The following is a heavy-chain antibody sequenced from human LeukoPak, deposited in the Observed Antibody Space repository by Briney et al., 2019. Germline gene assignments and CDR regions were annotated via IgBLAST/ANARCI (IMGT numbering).Heavy chain of an antibody. V-gene: IGHV3-30*04. Sequence: PGLSLTLSCATSGFTFGNYAMHWVRQAPGKGLEWVAVIAHDETNRFYADSVRGRFTISRDNSRNTLYLRMDSLRPEDTAVYFCARDLTPGAPDYFDSWGQGTLVTVSS. CDR1: GFTFGNYA. CDR2: IAHDETNR. D-gene: IGHD2-2*01. CDR3: ARDLTPGAPDYFDS. J-gene: IGHJ4*02.